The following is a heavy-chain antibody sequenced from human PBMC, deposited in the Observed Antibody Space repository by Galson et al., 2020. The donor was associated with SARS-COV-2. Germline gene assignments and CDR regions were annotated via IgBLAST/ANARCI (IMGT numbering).Heavy chain of an antibody. CDR3: ARSVVVVDALYSYYYGMDV. CDR1: GGSISGYY. CDR2: ISRSGST. D-gene: IGHD2-15*01. V-gene: IGHV4-34*01. J-gene: IGHJ6*02. Sequence: SQASETLSLTCAVYGGSISGYYWSWIRQPPGKGLEWIGEISRSGSTNYNPPLKSRVTISVDTSKNQFSLKLSSVTAADTAVYYCARSVVVVDALYSYYYGMDVWGQGTPVTVSS.